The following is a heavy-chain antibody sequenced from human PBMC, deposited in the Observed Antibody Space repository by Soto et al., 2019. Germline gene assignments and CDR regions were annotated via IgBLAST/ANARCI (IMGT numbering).Heavy chain of an antibody. J-gene: IGHJ6*02. Sequence: QVELVQSGAEVKKPGSSVKVSCKASGGNFITFAISWVRQAPGQGLEWMGEIIPISSTTKSAHKFQDRVTISADGSASTVHRELRSLTSEDTAIYFWAKKLGIDPFGSYGLDVWGQGTTVTVSS. D-gene: IGHD7-27*01. CDR3: AKKLGIDPFGSYGLDV. CDR1: GGNFITFA. V-gene: IGHV1-69*01. CDR2: IIPISSTT.